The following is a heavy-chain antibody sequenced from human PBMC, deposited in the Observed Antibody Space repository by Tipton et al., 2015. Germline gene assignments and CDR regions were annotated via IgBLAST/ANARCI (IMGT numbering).Heavy chain of an antibody. V-gene: IGHV4-38-2*02. CDR1: GYSISRGYN. CDR3: ARDLEHGMDV. CDR2: INHAGDT. Sequence: PGLVKPSETLSLTCAVSGYSISRGYNWGWIRQAPGKGLEWIGAINHAGDTYYRPSLKSRVTMSRDTSKNQFSLRLSSVTAADTAVYYCARDLEHGMDVWGQGTTVTVSS. J-gene: IGHJ6*02. D-gene: IGHD5-24*01.